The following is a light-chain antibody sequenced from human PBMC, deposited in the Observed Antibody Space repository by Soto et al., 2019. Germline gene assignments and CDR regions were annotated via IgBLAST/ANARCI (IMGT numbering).Light chain of an antibody. V-gene: IGLV2-14*03. CDR1: SSDVGGYNW. CDR2: DVS. J-gene: IGLJ3*02. Sequence: QSVLTQPASVSGSPGQSITISCTGTSSDVGGYNWVAWYQQHPGKAPKLMIYDVSNLPSGVSNRFSGSKSGNTASLTISGLQAEDEADYYCSSYTSSNSVVFGGGT. CDR3: SSYTSSNSVV.